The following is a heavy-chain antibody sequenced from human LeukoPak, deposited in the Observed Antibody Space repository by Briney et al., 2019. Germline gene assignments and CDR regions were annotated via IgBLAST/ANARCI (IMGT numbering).Heavy chain of an antibody. CDR1: GGTFSSYA. D-gene: IGHD3-10*01. V-gene: IGHV1-69*04. CDR2: IIPILGIA. J-gene: IGHJ5*02. Sequence: SVKVSCKASGGTFSSYAISWVRQAPGQGLEWMGRIIPILGIANYAQKFQGRVTITADKSTSTAYMELSSLRSEDTAVYYCAREFPSGNYGSGSHLNWFDPWGQGTLVTVSS. CDR3: AREFPSGNYGSGSHLNWFDP.